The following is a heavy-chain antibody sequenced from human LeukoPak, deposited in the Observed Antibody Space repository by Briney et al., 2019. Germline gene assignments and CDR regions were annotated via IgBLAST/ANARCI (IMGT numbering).Heavy chain of an antibody. CDR3: ARAIGSVEYSSSGNNAFDI. CDR2: INPNSGGT. CDR1: GYTFTGYY. V-gene: IGHV1-2*02. Sequence: ASVKVSCKASGYTFTGYYMHWVRQAPGQGLEWMGWINPNSGGTNYAQKFQGRVTMTRDTSISTAYMELSRLRSDDTAVYYCARAIGSVEYSSSGNNAFDIWGQGTMVTVSS. D-gene: IGHD6-6*01. J-gene: IGHJ3*02.